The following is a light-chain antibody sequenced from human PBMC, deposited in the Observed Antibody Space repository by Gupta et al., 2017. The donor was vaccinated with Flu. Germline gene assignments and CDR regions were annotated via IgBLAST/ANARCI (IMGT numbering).Light chain of an antibody. CDR1: SSNIGSNN. CDR2: SDN. J-gene: IGLJ2*01. CDR3: AAWDDSLNGGV. Sequence: RVTISCSGSSSNIGSNNVYWYQQFPGTAPNFLFYSDNQRRSGVPDRFSASKSGTSASLAISGLQAEDEADYYCAAWDDSLNGGVFGGGTKLTVL. V-gene: IGLV1-44*01.